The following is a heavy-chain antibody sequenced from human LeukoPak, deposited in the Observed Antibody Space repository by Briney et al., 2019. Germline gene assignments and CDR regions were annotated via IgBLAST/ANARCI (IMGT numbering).Heavy chain of an antibody. CDR1: GGSISSSSYY. Sequence: KTSETLSLTCTVSGGSISSSSYYWGWIRQPPGKGLEWIGSIYYSGNTYYNPSLKSRVTISVDTSKNQFSLKLSSVTAADTAVYYCKVVTATHYYYYYMDVWGKGTTVTVSS. CDR2: IYYSGNT. CDR3: KVVTATHYYYYYMDV. D-gene: IGHD2-21*02. J-gene: IGHJ6*03. V-gene: IGHV4-39*07.